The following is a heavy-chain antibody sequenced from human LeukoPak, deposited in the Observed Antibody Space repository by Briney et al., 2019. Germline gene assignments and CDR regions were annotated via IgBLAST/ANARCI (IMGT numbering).Heavy chain of an antibody. D-gene: IGHD4-11*01. J-gene: IGHJ4*02. CDR3: ARGVFYSTSPGGY. CDR1: GFTFSSYS. V-gene: IGHV3-21*01. CDR2: ISSSSSYI. Sequence: GGSLRLSCAASGFTFSSYSMNWVRQAPGKGLEWVSSISSSSSYIYYADSVKGRFTISRDNAKNSLYLQMNSLRAEDTAVYYGARGVFYSTSPGGYWGQGTLVTVSS.